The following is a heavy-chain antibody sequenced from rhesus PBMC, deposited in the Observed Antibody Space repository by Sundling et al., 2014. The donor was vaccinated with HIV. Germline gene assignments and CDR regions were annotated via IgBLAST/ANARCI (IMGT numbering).Heavy chain of an antibody. CDR1: GGSISSGYY. J-gene: IGHJ5-1*01. CDR3: ARSDV. V-gene: IGHV4-99*01. Sequence: QLQLQESGPGLVKPSETLSVTCAVSGGSISSGYYWSWIRQSPGKGLEYIGYITGSTGSTFYNPSLTSRVTISTDTSKNQFSLNLTSVTAADTAVYYCARSDVWGPGVLVTVSS. CDR2: ITGSTGST.